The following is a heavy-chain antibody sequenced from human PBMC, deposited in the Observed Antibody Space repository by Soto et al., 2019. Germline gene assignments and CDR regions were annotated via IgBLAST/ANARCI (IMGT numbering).Heavy chain of an antibody. V-gene: IGHV4-59*01. CDR2: ISYSGST. CDR1: GGSISTYY. CDR3: ARGTRATQYYYYFYGMDV. Sequence: SSETLSLTCTVSGGSISTYYWTWIGQPPGKGLEWIGYISYSGSTNYNPSLKSRLTISLNTSKKHFSLKLSSVTAADTAVYYCARGTRATQYYYYFYGMDVWGQGTTVTVSS. J-gene: IGHJ6*02.